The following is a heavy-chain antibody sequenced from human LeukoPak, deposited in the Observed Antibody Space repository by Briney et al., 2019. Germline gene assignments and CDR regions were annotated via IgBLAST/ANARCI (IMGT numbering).Heavy chain of an antibody. D-gene: IGHD5-24*01. CDR2: IYYSGST. CDR3: ARMANRPYYYYYYMDV. Sequence: SETLSLTCTVSGGSISSYYWSWIRQPPGKGLEWIGYIYYSGSTNYNPSLKSRVTISIDTSKNQFSLKLSSVTAADTAVYYCARMANRPYYYYYYMDVWGKGTTVTISS. V-gene: IGHV4-59*12. J-gene: IGHJ6*03. CDR1: GGSISSYY.